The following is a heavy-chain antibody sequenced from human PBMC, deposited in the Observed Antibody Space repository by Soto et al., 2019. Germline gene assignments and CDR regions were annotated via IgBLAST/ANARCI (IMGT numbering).Heavy chain of an antibody. Sequence: PGGSLRLSCAASGFTFGTYSMNWVRQAPGKGLEWVSSISSSSSYIYYADSVKGRFTISRDNAKNSLYLHMSSLRADDMAVYYCAIFLEGSSCSYYIDYWGQGTLVTVSS. CDR3: AIFLEGSSCSYYIDY. D-gene: IGHD6-13*01. CDR1: GFTFGTYS. V-gene: IGHV3-21*01. CDR2: ISSSSSYI. J-gene: IGHJ4*02.